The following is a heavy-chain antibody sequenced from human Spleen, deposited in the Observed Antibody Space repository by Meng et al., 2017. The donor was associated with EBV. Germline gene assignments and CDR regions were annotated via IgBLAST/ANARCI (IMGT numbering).Heavy chain of an antibody. V-gene: IGHV1-69*01. D-gene: IGHD6-19*01. CDR3: ASLNDYSSGSTS. J-gene: IGHJ5*02. Sequence: QLELVKSGAEMKKPGSSMKVSCKASGGSFSSSSFSWVRQAPGQGLVWMAGIVPLFGTSNYAQKFQDRVTIYVDESTTTVYLELSSLRSEDTAVYYCASLNDYSSGSTSWGQGTLVTVSS. CDR1: GGSFSSSS. CDR2: IVPLFGTS.